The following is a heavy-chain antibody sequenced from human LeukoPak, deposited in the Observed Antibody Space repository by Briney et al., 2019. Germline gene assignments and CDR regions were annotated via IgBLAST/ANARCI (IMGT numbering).Heavy chain of an antibody. D-gene: IGHD3-10*01. CDR1: GDSVSRKSAA. J-gene: IGHJ4*02. CDR3: ARARLHHNYCSVTNIDY. V-gene: IGHV6-1*01. CDR2: TFYGPTGYC. Sequence: SHTLSLTCDLSGDSVSRKSAAWNWIRQSPSRGFEWLGGTFYGPTGYCDYTVCVQCRISLPPDTSKNQFSLPLNSVTPEHAAVYYCARARLHHNYCSVTNIDYGGQGNLVTVSS.